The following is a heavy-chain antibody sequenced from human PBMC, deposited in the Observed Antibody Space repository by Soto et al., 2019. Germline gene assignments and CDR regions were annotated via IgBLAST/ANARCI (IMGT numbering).Heavy chain of an antibody. CDR2: TIPVSGTA. CDR3: ASSYGTSWYGDW. J-gene: IGHJ4*02. V-gene: IGHV1-69*01. D-gene: IGHD6-13*01. CDR1: GGTFNNYA. Sequence: QVQLVQSGAEVKKPGSSVKVSCRASGGTFNNYAVTWVRQAPGQGLEWMGGTIPVSGTANYAQQFQGRVRITADASTDTVYMELSSLRSEDTAMYYCASSYGTSWYGDWWGQGTLVTVSS.